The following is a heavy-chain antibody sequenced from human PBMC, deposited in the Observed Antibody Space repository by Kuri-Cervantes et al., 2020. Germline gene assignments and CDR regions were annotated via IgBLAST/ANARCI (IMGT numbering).Heavy chain of an antibody. CDR3: ARSRRDYGDYVHWFDP. CDR2: MNPNSGNT. Sequence: ASVKVSCKASGYTFTSYDINWVRQATGQGLEWMGWMNPNSGNTGYAQKFQGRVTMTRDTSISPAYMELSSLRSEDTAVYYCARSRRDYGDYVHWFDPWGQGTLVTVSS. CDR1: GYTFTSYD. V-gene: IGHV1-8*01. D-gene: IGHD4-17*01. J-gene: IGHJ5*02.